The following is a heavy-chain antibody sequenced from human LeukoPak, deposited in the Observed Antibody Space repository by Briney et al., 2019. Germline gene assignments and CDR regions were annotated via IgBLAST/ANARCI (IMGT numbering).Heavy chain of an antibody. CDR1: GYTFTDNA. CDR2: IRTGNGDT. J-gene: IGHJ4*02. V-gene: IGHV1-3*04. Sequence: ASVKVSFKTSGYTFTDNALHWVRQAPGQRLEWMAWIRTGNGDTKYSQKFQGRVTLTRDTSASTVYVELNSLRSEDTAVYYCGRGGSSGVDYWGQGTLVTVSS. CDR3: GRGGSSGVDY. D-gene: IGHD2-15*01.